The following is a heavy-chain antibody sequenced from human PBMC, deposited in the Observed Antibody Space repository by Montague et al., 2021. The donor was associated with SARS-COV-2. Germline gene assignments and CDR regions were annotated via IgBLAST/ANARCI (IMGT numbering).Heavy chain of an antibody. CDR2: ISGRGSYT. V-gene: IGHV3-11*06. CDR1: GFTFSDYY. J-gene: IGHJ6*02. CDR3: ARDQSRGDDYYYYGMDV. D-gene: IGHD3-16*01. Sequence: SLRLSCAASGFTFSDYYMSWIRQAPGKGLEWVSYISGRGSYTDYADSVKGRFTISRDNARKSLYLEMNSLRDEDTAVYYCARDQSRGDDYYYYGMDVWGQGTTVTVSS.